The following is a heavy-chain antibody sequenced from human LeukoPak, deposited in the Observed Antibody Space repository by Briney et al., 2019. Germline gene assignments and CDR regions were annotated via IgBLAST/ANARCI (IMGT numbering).Heavy chain of an antibody. CDR1: GFPFSSYW. CDR3: ARDQVFITYYDFWSGYYGSHYYYGMDV. V-gene: IGHV3-7*01. CDR2: IKQDGSKK. D-gene: IGHD3-3*01. J-gene: IGHJ6*02. Sequence: PGGSLRLSCVASGFPFSSYWMTWVRQAPGKGLEWVANIKQDGSKKSYVDSVKGRFTISRDNAKNSLYLQMNSLRAEDTAVYYCARDQVFITYYDFWSGYYGSHYYYGMDVWGQGTTVTVSS.